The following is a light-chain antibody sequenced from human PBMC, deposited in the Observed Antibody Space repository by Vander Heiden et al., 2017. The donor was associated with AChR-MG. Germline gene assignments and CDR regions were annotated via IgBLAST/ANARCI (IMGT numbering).Light chain of an antibody. CDR1: SSDAGGYNY. Sequence: QSALTQPPSVSGSPGQSLTISCTGTSSDAGGYNYVSWYQQQPGKAPKLMIYEISNRPSGVANRFSGSKSGNTASLTISGRQAEDEADYYCSSYTSSSTLVFGGGTKLTVL. CDR3: SSYTSSSTLV. CDR2: EIS. V-gene: IGLV2-14*01. J-gene: IGLJ2*01.